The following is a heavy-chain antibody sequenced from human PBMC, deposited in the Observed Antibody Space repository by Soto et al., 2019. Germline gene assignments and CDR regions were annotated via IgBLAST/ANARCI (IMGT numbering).Heavy chain of an antibody. CDR1: GGSISSGGYS. CDR2: IYHSGST. Sequence: QLQESGSGLVKPSQTLSLTCAVSGGSISSGGYSWSWIRQPPGKGLEWIGYIYHSGSTYYNPSLKSRVTISVDRSKNQFSLKLSSVTAADTAVYYFARYTPLSYCSGGSCYSAFDYWGQGTLVTVSS. D-gene: IGHD2-15*01. CDR3: ARYTPLSYCSGGSCYSAFDY. V-gene: IGHV4-30-2*01. J-gene: IGHJ4*02.